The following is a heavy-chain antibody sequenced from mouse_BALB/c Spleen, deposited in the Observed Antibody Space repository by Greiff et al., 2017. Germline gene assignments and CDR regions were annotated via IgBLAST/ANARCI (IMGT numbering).Heavy chain of an antibody. J-gene: IGHJ1*01. CDR3: ASGHYGSPFVLVFDV. D-gene: IGHD1-1*01. CDR1: GFTFSSYT. V-gene: IGHV5-12-2*01. CDR2: ISNGGGST. Sequence: EVMLVESGGGLVQPGGSLKLSCAASGFTFSSYTMSWVRQTPEKRLEWVAYISNGGGSTYYPDTVKGRFTISRDNAKNTLYLQMSSLKSEDTAMYYCASGHYGSPFVLVFDVWGAGTTVTVSS.